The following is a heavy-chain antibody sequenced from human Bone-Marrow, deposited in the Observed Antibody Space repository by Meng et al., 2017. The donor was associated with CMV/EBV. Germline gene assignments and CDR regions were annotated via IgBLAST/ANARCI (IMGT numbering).Heavy chain of an antibody. D-gene: IGHD3-3*01. V-gene: IGHV3-48*03. CDR3: ASLTYYDFWSGYSRVDY. J-gene: IGHJ4*02. CDR1: GFTVSSNE. CDR2: ISSSGSTI. Sequence: GESLKISCAASGFTVSSNEMSWVRQAPGKGLEWVSYISSSGSTIYYADSVKGRFTISRDNAKNSLYLQMNSLRAEDTAVYYCASLTYYDFWSGYSRVDYWGQGTLVTVSS.